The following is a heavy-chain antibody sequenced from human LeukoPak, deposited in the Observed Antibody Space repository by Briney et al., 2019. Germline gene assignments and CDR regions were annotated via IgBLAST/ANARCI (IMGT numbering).Heavy chain of an antibody. Sequence: GGSLRLSCAASGFTFSDYYMTWIRQAPGKGLEWISYISDSGDTFYYVESVKGRFTISRDNAKNSLYLQMSSLRAEDTAVYYCARVRRPAVVLDALDSWGQGTMVTVSS. V-gene: IGHV3-11*01. CDR1: GFTFSDYY. J-gene: IGHJ3*02. CDR2: ISDSGDTF. D-gene: IGHD2-2*01. CDR3: ARVRRPAVVLDALDS.